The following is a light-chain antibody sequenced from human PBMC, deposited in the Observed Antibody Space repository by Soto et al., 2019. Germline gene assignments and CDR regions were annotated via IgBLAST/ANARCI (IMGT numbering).Light chain of an antibody. J-gene: IGLJ1*01. Sequence: VLNHPPSAFGTPGRKVSLPFFGNSPKNRSNYVSWYQQLPGTAPKLLIYRNNQRHSGVPERFSGSKSGTSASLAISGLRSEDEADYYCAAWDDSVSGPNYVFGTGTKVTDL. CDR2: RNN. CDR3: AAWDDSVSGPNYV. CDR1: SPKNRSNY. V-gene: IGLV1-47*01.